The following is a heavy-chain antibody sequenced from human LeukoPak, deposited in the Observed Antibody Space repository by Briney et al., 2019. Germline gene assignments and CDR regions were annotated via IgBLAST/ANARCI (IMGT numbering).Heavy chain of an antibody. CDR3: AREEDNWFDP. Sequence: SETLSLTCAVYGGSFSGYYWSWIRQPPGKGLEWIGEINHSGSTNYNPSLKSRVTISVDTSKNQFSLKLSSVTAPDTAVYYCAREEDNWFDPWGQGTLVTVSS. J-gene: IGHJ5*02. CDR1: GGSFSGYY. V-gene: IGHV4-34*01. CDR2: INHSGST.